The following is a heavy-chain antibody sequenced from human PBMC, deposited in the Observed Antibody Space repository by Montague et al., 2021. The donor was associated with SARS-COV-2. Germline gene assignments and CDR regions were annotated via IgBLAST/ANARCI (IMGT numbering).Heavy chain of an antibody. J-gene: IGHJ6*02. CDR2: TYYKSKWYN. CDR1: GDSVSINSAA. V-gene: IGHV6-1*01. Sequence: CAISGDSVSINSAASNWIRQSPSRGLEWLGRTYYKSKWYNDYAVXXKSRISINPDTSKNQFSLQLNSVTPEDTAVYYCASGRMVPYSSSWTTLYYYYGMDVWGQGTTVTVSS. D-gene: IGHD6-13*01. CDR3: ASGRMVPYSSSWTTLYYYYGMDV.